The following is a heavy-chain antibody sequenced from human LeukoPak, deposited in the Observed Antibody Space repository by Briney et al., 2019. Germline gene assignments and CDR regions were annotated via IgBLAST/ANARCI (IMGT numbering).Heavy chain of an antibody. CDR2: IYHSGST. J-gene: IGHJ4*02. CDR1: GYSISSGGYY. CDR3: ARGVATTPDYYFDY. Sequence: SETLSLTCTVSGYSISSGGYYWSWIRQPPGKGLEWIGYIYHSGSTYYNPSLKSRVTISVDRSKNQFSLKLSSVTAADTAVYYCARGVATTPDYYFDYWGQGTLVTVSS. V-gene: IGHV4-30-2*01. D-gene: IGHD5-12*01.